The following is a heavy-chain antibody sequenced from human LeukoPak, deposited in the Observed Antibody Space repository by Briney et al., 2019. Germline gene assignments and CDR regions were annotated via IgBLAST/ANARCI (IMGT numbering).Heavy chain of an antibody. V-gene: IGHV3-7*01. CDR3: ARAVAARSFYFDY. Sequence: GGSLRLSCGASEFTFSTYWMSWVRQAPGKGLEWAANINQDGSERYLVDSVKGRFTISRDNAKNSLYLRMNSLRVEDTAVYYCARAVAARSFYFDYWGQGTLVTVSS. CDR2: INQDGSER. D-gene: IGHD4-23*01. CDR1: EFTFSTYW. J-gene: IGHJ4*02.